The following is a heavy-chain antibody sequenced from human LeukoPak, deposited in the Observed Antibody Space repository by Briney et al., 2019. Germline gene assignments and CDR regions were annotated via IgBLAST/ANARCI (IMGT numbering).Heavy chain of an antibody. CDR3: ARGDYYYMDV. CDR2: IYHSGST. CDR1: GGSISSSNW. J-gene: IGHJ6*03. V-gene: IGHV4-4*02. Sequence: PSETLSLTCAVSGGSISSSNWWGWVRPPPGKGLEWIGEIYHSGSTNYNPSLKSRVTISIDTSKNQFSLKLSSVTAADTAVYYCARGDYYYMDVWGKGTTVTVPS.